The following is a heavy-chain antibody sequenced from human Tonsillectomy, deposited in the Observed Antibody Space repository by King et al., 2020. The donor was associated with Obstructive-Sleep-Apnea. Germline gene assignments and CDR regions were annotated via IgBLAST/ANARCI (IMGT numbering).Heavy chain of an antibody. V-gene: IGHV5-51*01. J-gene: IGHJ5*02. Sequence: VQLVESGAEVKKPGESLKISCKASGYTFSNYWIGWVRQMPGKGLEWMGIIYPDDSDTIYSPSFEGQVTISVDKSIRTAYLQLRSLTASDTGMYYCARLGVSRVTYSWFDPWGQGTLVTVSS. D-gene: IGHD1-26*01. CDR3: ARLGVSRVTYSWFDP. CDR2: IYPDDSDT. CDR1: GYTFSNYW.